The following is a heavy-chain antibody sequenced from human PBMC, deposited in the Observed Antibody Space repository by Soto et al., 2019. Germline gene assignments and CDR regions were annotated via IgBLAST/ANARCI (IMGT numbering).Heavy chain of an antibody. J-gene: IGHJ6*02. CDR3: TTDAVTPLWQWLVPLWGEPGGEDV. D-gene: IGHD6-19*01. CDR1: GFTFSNAW. CDR2: IKSKTDGGTT. V-gene: IGHV3-15*07. Sequence: GGSLRLSCAASGFTFSNAWMNWVRQAPGKGLEWVGRIKSKTDGGTTDYAAPVKGRFTISRDDSKNTLYLQMNSLKTEDTAVYYCTTDAVTPLWQWLVPLWGEPGGEDVWGQGTTVTVSS.